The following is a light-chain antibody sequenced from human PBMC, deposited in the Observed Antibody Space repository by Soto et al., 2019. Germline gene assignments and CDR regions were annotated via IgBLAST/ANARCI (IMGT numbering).Light chain of an antibody. Sequence: QSVLTQPASVSGSPGQSITISCTGTSSDIGSYNYVSWYQQHPGKAPKLIIYEVSNRPSGISYRVSGSTSGNTACLTISGLQPEDEADYYCSSYTSSRFVFGTGTKGTDL. CDR2: EVS. CDR3: SSYTSSRFV. J-gene: IGLJ1*01. CDR1: SSDIGSYNY. V-gene: IGLV2-14*01.